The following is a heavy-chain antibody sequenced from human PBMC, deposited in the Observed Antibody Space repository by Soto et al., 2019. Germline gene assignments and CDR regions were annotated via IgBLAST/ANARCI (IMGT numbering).Heavy chain of an antibody. CDR3: ARDGSITMIVVVDAFDI. Sequence: QVQLVESGGGVVQPGRSLRLSCAASGFTFSSYAMHWVRQAPGKGLEWVAVISYDGSNKYYADSVKGRFTISSDNSKNTLYLQMNSLRAEDTAVYYCARDGSITMIVVVDAFDIWGQGTMVTVSS. CDR2: ISYDGSNK. V-gene: IGHV3-30-3*01. J-gene: IGHJ3*02. CDR1: GFTFSSYA. D-gene: IGHD3-22*01.